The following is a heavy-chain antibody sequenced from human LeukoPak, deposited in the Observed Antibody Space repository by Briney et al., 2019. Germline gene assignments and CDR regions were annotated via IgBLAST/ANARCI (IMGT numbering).Heavy chain of an antibody. J-gene: IGHJ4*02. CDR2: IYYSGRT. Sequence: SETLSLTCTVSGGSISSYYWSWIRQPPGKGLEWIGYIYYSGRTNYNPSLKSRVTISVDTSKNQFSLKLSSVTAADTAVYYCARVVVGATAFDYWGQGTLVTVSS. V-gene: IGHV4-59*01. CDR1: GGSISSYY. CDR3: ARVVVGATAFDY. D-gene: IGHD1-26*01.